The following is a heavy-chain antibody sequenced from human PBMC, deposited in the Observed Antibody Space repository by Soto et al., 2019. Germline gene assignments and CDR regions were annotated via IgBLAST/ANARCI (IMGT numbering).Heavy chain of an antibody. V-gene: IGHV3-48*02. Sequence: PGGSLRLSCAASGFTFRSYRMHWVRQAPGKGLEWVSYISSSNRTINYADSVKGRFIISRDNAKNSLYLQMHSLRDEDTAVYYCAREGWPLLQTGMDVWGQGTTVTVSS. CDR3: AREGWPLLQTGMDV. J-gene: IGHJ6*02. CDR2: ISSSNRTI. D-gene: IGHD2-15*01. CDR1: GFTFRSYR.